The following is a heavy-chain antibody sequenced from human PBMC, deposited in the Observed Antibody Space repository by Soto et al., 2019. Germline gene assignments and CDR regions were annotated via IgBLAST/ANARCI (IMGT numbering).Heavy chain of an antibody. J-gene: IGHJ5*02. CDR2: VYYSGAT. Sequence: PSETLSLTCNVSGDSMTSPPYYWGWIRQPPGKGLEWIGTVYYSGATYYNPSLRGRLTVSADTSKNYFSLRLTSVTAADTAVYHCARHDDWFDPWGQGILVTVSS. CDR1: GDSMTSPPYY. CDR3: ARHDDWFDP. V-gene: IGHV4-39*01.